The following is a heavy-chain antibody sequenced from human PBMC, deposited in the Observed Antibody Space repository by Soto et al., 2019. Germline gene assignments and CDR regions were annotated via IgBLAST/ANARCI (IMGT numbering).Heavy chain of an antibody. V-gene: IGHV1-3*04. Sequence: ASVKVSCKASGYTFSSYAIHWVRQAPGQRLERMGWISIGNGNTKNSQDFQGRVTITRDTSASTAYMELSSLRSEDTAVYYCARDLSSYCGSVRCNGRTYNWFDLWGQRTLVTGSS. J-gene: IGHJ5*02. D-gene: IGHD2-21*01. CDR3: ARDLSSYCGSVRCNGRTYNWFDL. CDR2: ISIGNGNT. CDR1: GYTFSSYA.